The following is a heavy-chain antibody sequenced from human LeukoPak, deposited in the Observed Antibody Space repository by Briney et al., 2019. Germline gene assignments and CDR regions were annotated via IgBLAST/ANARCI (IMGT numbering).Heavy chain of an antibody. CDR3: ARRGTTDLSFDY. CDR2: INHSGST. Sequence: PSETLSLTCTVSGGSISSYYWSWIRQPPGKGLEWIGEINHSGSTNYNPSLKSRVTISVDTSKNQFSLKLSSVTAADTAVYYCARRGTTDLSFDYWGQGTLVTVSS. D-gene: IGHD4-11*01. V-gene: IGHV4-34*01. CDR1: GGSISSYY. J-gene: IGHJ4*02.